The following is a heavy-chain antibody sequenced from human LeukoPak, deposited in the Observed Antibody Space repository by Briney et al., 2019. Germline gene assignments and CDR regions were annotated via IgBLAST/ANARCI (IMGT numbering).Heavy chain of an antibody. CDR1: GYIFTDYY. Sequence: ASVKVSCKASGYIFTDYYIHWVRQAPGQGLEWMGWINPKNGDTNYAQKFQGRVTMTRDTSISTAYMELNRLTSDDTALYYCARVGYCSGDRCYLHFDYWGQGTLVTVSS. V-gene: IGHV1-2*02. D-gene: IGHD2-15*01. CDR2: INPKNGDT. CDR3: ARVGYCSGDRCYLHFDY. J-gene: IGHJ4*02.